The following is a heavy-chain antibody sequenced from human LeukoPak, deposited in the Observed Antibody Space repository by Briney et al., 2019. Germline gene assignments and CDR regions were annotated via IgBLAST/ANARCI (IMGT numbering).Heavy chain of an antibody. D-gene: IGHD6-13*01. V-gene: IGHV1-18*01. J-gene: IGHJ5*02. CDR2: ISAYNGNT. CDR1: GYTFTSYG. Sequence: ASVKVSCKASGYTFTSYGISRVRQAPGQGLKWMGWISAYNGNTNYAQKLQGRVTMTTDTSTSTAYMELRSLRSDDTAVYYCAREGTQPIAAADPNWFDPWGQGTLVTVST. CDR3: AREGTQPIAAADPNWFDP.